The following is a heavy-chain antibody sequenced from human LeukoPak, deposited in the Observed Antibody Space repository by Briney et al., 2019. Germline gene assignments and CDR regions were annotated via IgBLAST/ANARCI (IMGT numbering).Heavy chain of an antibody. V-gene: IGHV4-34*01. CDR1: GGSISSYY. Sequence: SETLSLTCTVSGGSISSYYWSWIRHPPGKGLEWIGEINHSGSTNYNPSLKSRVTISVDTSKNQFSLKLSSVTAADTAVYYCARGRYSYGFGRYYYYGMDVWGQGTTVTVSS. J-gene: IGHJ6*02. CDR2: INHSGST. CDR3: ARGRYSYGFGRYYYYGMDV. D-gene: IGHD5-18*01.